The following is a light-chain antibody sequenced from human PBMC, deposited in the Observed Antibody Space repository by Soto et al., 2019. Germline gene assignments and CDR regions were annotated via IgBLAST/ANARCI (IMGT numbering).Light chain of an antibody. Sequence: EIVLTQSPATLSLSPGERATLSCRASQSVSSYLAWYQQKPGQAPRLLIYDASNRATGIPARFSGSGSGTDLTLTISSREPEDFAVYDCQQRSNWPPRFTFGPGTKVDIK. CDR2: DAS. CDR3: QQRSNWPPRFT. J-gene: IGKJ3*01. CDR1: QSVSSY. V-gene: IGKV3-11*01.